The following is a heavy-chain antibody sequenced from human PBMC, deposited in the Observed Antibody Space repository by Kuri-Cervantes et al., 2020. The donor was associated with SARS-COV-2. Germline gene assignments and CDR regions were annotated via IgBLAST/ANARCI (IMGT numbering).Heavy chain of an antibody. CDR3: ASLQRGSSKYYYYYYMDD. Sequence: SETLSLTCTVSGGSISSSSYYWGWIRQPPGKGLEWIGCIYYSGSTTYNPSLKSRVTISVDTSKNQFSLKLSSVTAADTAVYYCASLQRGSSKYYYYYYMDDWGKGTMVTVSS. CDR2: IYYSGST. J-gene: IGHJ6*03. CDR1: GGSISSSSYY. D-gene: IGHD6-6*01. V-gene: IGHV4-39*07.